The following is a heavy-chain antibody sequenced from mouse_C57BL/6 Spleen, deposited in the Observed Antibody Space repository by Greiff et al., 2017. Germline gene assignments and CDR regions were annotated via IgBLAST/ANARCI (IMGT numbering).Heavy chain of an antibody. CDR2: ISSGGSYT. Sequence: EVQRVESGGDLVKPGGSLKLSCAASGFTFSSYGMSWVRQTPDKRLEWVATISSGGSYTYYPDSVKGRFTISRDNAKNTLYLQMSSLKSEDTAMYYCARPQLGQDWYFDVWGTGTTVTVSS. CDR3: ARPQLGQDWYFDV. D-gene: IGHD4-1*02. J-gene: IGHJ1*03. CDR1: GFTFSSYG. V-gene: IGHV5-6*01.